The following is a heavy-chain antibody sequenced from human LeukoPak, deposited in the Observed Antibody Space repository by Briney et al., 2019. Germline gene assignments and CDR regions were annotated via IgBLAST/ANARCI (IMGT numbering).Heavy chain of an antibody. J-gene: IGHJ6*03. Sequence: GGSLRLSCAASGFTFSSYWMHWVRHAPGKGLVWVSRINSDGSSTSYADSVKGRFTISRDNAKNTLYLQMNSLRAEDTAVYYCARGDYDFWSGYLYYYYYMDVWGKGTTVTVSS. CDR1: GFTFSSYW. CDR2: INSDGSST. CDR3: ARGDYDFWSGYLYYYYYMDV. D-gene: IGHD3-3*01. V-gene: IGHV3-74*01.